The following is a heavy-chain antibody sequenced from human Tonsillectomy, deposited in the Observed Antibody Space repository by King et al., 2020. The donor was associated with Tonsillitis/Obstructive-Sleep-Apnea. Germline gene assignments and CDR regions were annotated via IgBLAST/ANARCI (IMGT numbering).Heavy chain of an antibody. CDR2: IRSKAYSGTT. CDR1: GFTFGDYA. Sequence: VQLVESGGGLVKPGRSLRLSCTASGFTFGDYAMSWFRQAPGKGLEWVGFIRSKAYSGTTEYAASVKGRFTISRDDSKSIAYLQMNSLKAEDTAVYYCTSFPGARGGWFDPWGQGTLVTVSS. J-gene: IGHJ5*02. CDR3: TSFPGARGGWFDP. V-gene: IGHV3-49*05. D-gene: IGHD1-26*01.